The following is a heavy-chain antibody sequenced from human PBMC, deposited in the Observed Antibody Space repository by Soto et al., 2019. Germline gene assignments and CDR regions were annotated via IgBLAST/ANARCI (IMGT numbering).Heavy chain of an antibody. CDR3: ARGPWRGTYYYYYGMDV. CDR1: GGSFSGYY. J-gene: IGHJ6*02. D-gene: IGHD3-3*01. V-gene: IGHV4-34*01. Sequence: SETLSLTCAVYGGSFSGYYWSWIRQPPGKWLEWIGEINHSGSTNYNPSLKSRVTISVDTSKNQFSLKLSSVTAADTAVYYCARGPWRGTYYYYYGMDVWGQGTTVT. CDR2: INHSGST.